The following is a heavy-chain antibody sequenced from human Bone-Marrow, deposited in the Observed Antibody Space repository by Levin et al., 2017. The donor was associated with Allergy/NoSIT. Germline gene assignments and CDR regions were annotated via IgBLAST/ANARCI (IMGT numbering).Heavy chain of an antibody. V-gene: IGHV3-9*01. CDR1: GFTFDDYA. CDR2: ISWNSGSI. Sequence: SGGSLRLSCAASGFTFDDYAMHWVRQAPGKGLEWVSGISWNSGSIGYADSVKGRFTISRDNAKNSLYLQMNSLRAEDTALYYCAKDSPGRTRSIWVSSGYSSGQKYFDYWGQGTLVTVSS. CDR3: AKDSPGRTRSIWVSSGYSSGQKYFDY. D-gene: IGHD6-19*01. J-gene: IGHJ4*02.